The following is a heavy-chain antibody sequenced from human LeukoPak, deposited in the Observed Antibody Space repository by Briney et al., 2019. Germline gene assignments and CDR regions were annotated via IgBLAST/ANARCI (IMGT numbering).Heavy chain of an antibody. J-gene: IGHJ4*02. V-gene: IGHV3-30*04. CDR3: SGSEGLYDLLAGWVFDY. CDR1: GFTISSYS. CDR2: ISYDGSNK. D-gene: IGHD3-3*01. Sequence: ARSLTLSCAASGFTISSYSMHWVCKAPGTGQEWVSVISYDGSNKSYYNSVKGRFTISRDNTKSTLSLQMNSLRAQGTAVYYCSGSEGLYDLLAGWVFDYGGQGTLVTVSS.